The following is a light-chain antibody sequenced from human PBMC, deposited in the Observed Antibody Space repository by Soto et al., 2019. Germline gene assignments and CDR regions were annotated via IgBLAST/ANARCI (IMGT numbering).Light chain of an antibody. CDR3: CSYAGSSTFDVV. V-gene: IGLV2-23*03. CDR1: SSDVGNYNL. Sequence: QSALTQPASVSGSPGQSITISCTGTSSDVGNYNLVSWYQHHPGKAPKLMIYEGSKRPSGVSNRFSGSKSGNTASLTISGLQAEDEADYYCCSYAGSSTFDVVFGGGTKVTVL. CDR2: EGS. J-gene: IGLJ2*01.